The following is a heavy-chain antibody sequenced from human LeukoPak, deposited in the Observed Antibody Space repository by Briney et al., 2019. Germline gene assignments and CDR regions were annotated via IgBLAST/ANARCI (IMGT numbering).Heavy chain of an antibody. CDR3: AGHTGGYYDSSGYSLDY. CDR1: GYTFTSYA. J-gene: IGHJ4*02. V-gene: IGHV1-2*02. Sequence: ASVKVSCKASGYTFTSYAMNWVRQAPGQGLEWMGWINPNSGGTNYAQKFQGRVTMTRDTSISTAYMELSRLRSDDTAVYYCAGHTGGYYDSSGYSLDYWGQGTLVTVSS. CDR2: INPNSGGT. D-gene: IGHD3-22*01.